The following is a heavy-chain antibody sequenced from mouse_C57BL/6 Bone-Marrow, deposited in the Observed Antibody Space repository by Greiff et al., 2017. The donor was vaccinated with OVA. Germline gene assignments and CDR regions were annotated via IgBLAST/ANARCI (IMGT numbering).Heavy chain of an antibody. CDR1: GYTFTSYW. V-gene: IGHV1-64*01. CDR3: ARSPNYYGSISDAMDY. CDR2: IHPNSGST. J-gene: IGHJ4*01. D-gene: IGHD1-1*01. Sequence: VQLQQPGAELVKPGASVKLSCKASGYTFTSYWMHWVKQRPGQGLEWIGMIHPNSGSTNYNEKFKSKATLTVDKSSSTAYMQLSSLTSEDSAVYYCARSPNYYGSISDAMDYWGQGTSVTVSS.